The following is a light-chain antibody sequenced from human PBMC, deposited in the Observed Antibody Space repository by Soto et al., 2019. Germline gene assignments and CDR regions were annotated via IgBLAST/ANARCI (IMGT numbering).Light chain of an antibody. Sequence: DIQMTQSPSSLSASVGDRVTITCRASQDTRNYLNWYQVKPGKAPKLLIYYVSNLEIGVPSRFGGSAYGTDFTFTISGLQPEDVATSYCQQYESLPYNFGPGTK. CDR3: QQYESLPYN. CDR1: QDTRNY. V-gene: IGKV1-33*01. CDR2: YVS. J-gene: IGKJ2*01.